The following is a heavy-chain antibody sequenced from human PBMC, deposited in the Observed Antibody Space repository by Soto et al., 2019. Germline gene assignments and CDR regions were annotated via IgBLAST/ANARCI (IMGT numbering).Heavy chain of an antibody. Sequence: ASVKVSCKASGYTFTSYAMHWVRQAPGQRLEWMGWINAGNGNTKYSQKFQGRVTITRDTSASTAYMELSSLRSEDTAVYYCAREEGQYYDFWSGYYSGLDPWGQGNLVTVS. CDR2: INAGNGNT. CDR1: GYTFTSYA. J-gene: IGHJ5*02. D-gene: IGHD3-3*01. V-gene: IGHV1-3*01. CDR3: AREEGQYYDFWSGYYSGLDP.